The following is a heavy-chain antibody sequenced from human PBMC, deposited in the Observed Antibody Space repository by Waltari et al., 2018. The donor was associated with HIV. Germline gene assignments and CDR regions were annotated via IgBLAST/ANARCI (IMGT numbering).Heavy chain of an antibody. V-gene: IGHV3-23*01. Sequence: EVQLLESGGGLVQPGGSLRLSCAASGFTFSSSAMSWVRQAPGKGLWWVSAISGSGGSTHYADSVKGRFTISRDNSKSTLYLQMNSLRAEDTAVYYCAGFLEWSTPLDYFDYWGQGTLVTVSS. CDR1: GFTFSSSA. CDR2: ISGSGGST. D-gene: IGHD3-3*01. CDR3: AGFLEWSTPLDYFDY. J-gene: IGHJ4*02.